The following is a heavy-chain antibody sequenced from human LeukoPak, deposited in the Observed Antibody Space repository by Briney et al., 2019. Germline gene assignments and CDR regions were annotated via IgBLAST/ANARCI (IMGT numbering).Heavy chain of an antibody. CDR3: ARDSSGWFDY. CDR1: GFTFSSYG. D-gene: IGHD6-19*01. J-gene: IGHJ4*02. V-gene: IGHV3-33*01. Sequence: GGSLRLSCTASGFTFSSYGMNWVRQAPGKGLEWVAVICFDGGNKYYADSVKGRFTISRDNSKNTLYLQMNSLRGEDTAVYYCARDSSGWFDYWGQGTLVTVSS. CDR2: ICFDGGNK.